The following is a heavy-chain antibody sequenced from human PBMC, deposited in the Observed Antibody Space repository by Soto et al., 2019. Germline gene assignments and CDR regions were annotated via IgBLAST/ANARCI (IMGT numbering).Heavy chain of an antibody. Sequence: QIQLVQSGAEVKKPGASVKVSCKASGYTFISYGISWVRQAPGQELEWIGWISAYNVNTKYAQKFQGRVTVTTDSSTTTAYMELRSLRSDDTAVYYCAREDCSGTSCYPGDIWGQGTMVTVSS. J-gene: IGHJ3*02. CDR1: GYTFISYG. V-gene: IGHV1-18*01. CDR3: AREDCSGTSCYPGDI. D-gene: IGHD2-2*01. CDR2: ISAYNVNT.